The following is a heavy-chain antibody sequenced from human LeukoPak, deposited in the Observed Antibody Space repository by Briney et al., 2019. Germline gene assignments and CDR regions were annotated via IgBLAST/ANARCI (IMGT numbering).Heavy chain of an antibody. D-gene: IGHD3-22*01. J-gene: IGHJ4*02. Sequence: ASVKVSCKASGYTFTSYGISWVRQAPGQGLEWMGWISAYNGNTNYAQKLQGRVTMTTDTSTSTAYMELRSPRSDDTAVYYCARLDGPYDSSGYYLPFDYWGQGTLVTVSS. CDR3: ARLDGPYDSSGYYLPFDY. V-gene: IGHV1-18*01. CDR2: ISAYNGNT. CDR1: GYTFTSYG.